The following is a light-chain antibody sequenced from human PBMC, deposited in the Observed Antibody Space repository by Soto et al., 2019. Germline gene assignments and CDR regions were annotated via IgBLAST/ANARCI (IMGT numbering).Light chain of an antibody. J-gene: IGLJ2*01. Sequence: QSVLTQPPSASGSPGQSVTISCTGTSSDVGRYNYVSWYQQHPDKAPKLMIYDVTKRPSGVPARFSGSKSGNTASLTVSGLQADDEADYYCSSYAGSNNVVFGGGTQLTVL. CDR2: DVT. CDR3: SSYAGSNNVV. V-gene: IGLV2-8*01. CDR1: SSDVGRYNY.